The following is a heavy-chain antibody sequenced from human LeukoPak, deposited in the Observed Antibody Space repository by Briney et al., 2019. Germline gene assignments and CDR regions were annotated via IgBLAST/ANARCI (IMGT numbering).Heavy chain of an antibody. CDR1: GFTFSSYN. Sequence: PGGSLRLSCAASGFTFSSYNMNWVRQAPGQGLEWVSSISSSSSYIYCADSVKGRFTISRDNAKNSLYLQMNSLRAEDTAVYYCARALRIAVAGRYFQHWGQGTLVTVSS. CDR2: ISSSSSYI. J-gene: IGHJ1*01. D-gene: IGHD6-19*01. V-gene: IGHV3-21*01. CDR3: ARALRIAVAGRYFQH.